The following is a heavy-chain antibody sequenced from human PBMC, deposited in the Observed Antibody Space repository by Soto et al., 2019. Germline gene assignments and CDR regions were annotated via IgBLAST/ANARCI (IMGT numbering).Heavy chain of an antibody. V-gene: IGHV4-4*02. CDR1: GVSISSGNW. CDR2: IFHDGTA. CDR3: ARIVYDTSLNYMYFAF. D-gene: IGHD3-22*01. Sequence: PSETLSLTCAVSGVSISSGNWWTWVRQSPQRGLEYIGEIFHDGTANYYPSFERRVAISVDTSKNQFSLKLTSVTAADTAIYFCARIVYDTSLNYMYFAFWGQGTLVTVSS. J-gene: IGHJ4*02.